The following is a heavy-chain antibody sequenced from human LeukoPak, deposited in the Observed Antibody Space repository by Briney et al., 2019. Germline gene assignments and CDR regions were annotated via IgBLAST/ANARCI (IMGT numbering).Heavy chain of an antibody. CDR1: GGTFSSYA. Sequence: ASVKVSCKASGGTFSSYAISWVRQAPGQGLEWMGGIIPIFGTANYAQKLQGRVTMTTDTSTSTAYMELRSLRSDDTAVYYCARDEGWSFDPWGQGTLVTVSS. CDR2: IIPIFGTA. V-gene: IGHV1-69*05. CDR3: ARDEGWSFDP. D-gene: IGHD2-15*01. J-gene: IGHJ5*02.